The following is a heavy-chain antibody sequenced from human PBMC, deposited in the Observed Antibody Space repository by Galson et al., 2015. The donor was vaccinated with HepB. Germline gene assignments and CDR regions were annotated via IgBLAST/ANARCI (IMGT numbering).Heavy chain of an antibody. Sequence: SVKVSCKASGYTFTSYGISWVRKAPGQGLEWMGWISAYNGNTNYAQKLQGRVTMTTDTSTSTAYMELRSLRSDDTAVYYCASMRAGKGWFDPWGQGTLVTVSS. J-gene: IGHJ5*02. V-gene: IGHV1-18*04. CDR2: ISAYNGNT. CDR1: GYTFTSYG. D-gene: IGHD6-19*01. CDR3: ASMRAGKGWFDP.